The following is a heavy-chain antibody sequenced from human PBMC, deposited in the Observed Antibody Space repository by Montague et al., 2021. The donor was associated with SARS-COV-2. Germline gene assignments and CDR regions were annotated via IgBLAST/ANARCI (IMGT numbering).Heavy chain of an antibody. CDR1: GDSVSSTTYY. Sequence: ETLSLTCTVSGDSVSSTTYYWAWIRQPPGKGLEYIGTIYYRGSRYYNPSLKSRVAMSVDTSKNQFSLKLDSVTAADTAVYYCARVGGGRTFYYWGQGILVTVSS. CDR3: ARVGGGRTFYY. V-gene: IGHV4-39*07. J-gene: IGHJ4*02. D-gene: IGHD3-16*01. CDR2: IYYRGSR.